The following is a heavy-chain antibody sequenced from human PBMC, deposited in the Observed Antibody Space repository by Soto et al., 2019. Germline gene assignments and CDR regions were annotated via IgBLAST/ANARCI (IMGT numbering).Heavy chain of an antibody. J-gene: IGHJ4*02. CDR3: ASIPMVRGPSDY. CDR1: GFSFSSNW. D-gene: IGHD3-10*01. V-gene: IGHV3-74*01. CDR2: INGDGSTT. Sequence: PGGSLRLSCAASGFSFSSNWMHWVRQAPGKGLVWVARINGDGSTTQYADSVQGRFTISRDNTGNTLYLRMNSLRADDTAVYYCASIPMVRGPSDYWGQGALVTVSS.